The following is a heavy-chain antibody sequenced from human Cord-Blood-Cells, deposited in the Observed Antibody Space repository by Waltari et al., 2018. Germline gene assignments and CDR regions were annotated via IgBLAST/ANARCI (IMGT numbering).Heavy chain of an antibody. CDR2: VDPEDGET. V-gene: IGHV1-69-2*01. Sequence: EVQLVQSGAEVKKPGATAKSSCKVYGYTFTDYYIHWVHKAPGKGLVWMGLVDPEDGETIYARKFQGRVTITADTSTDTAYMELSSLRSEDTAVYYCATVTIFGVVTDDAFDIWGQGTMVTVSS. CDR3: ATVTIFGVVTDDAFDI. D-gene: IGHD3-3*01. J-gene: IGHJ3*02. CDR1: GYTFTDYY.